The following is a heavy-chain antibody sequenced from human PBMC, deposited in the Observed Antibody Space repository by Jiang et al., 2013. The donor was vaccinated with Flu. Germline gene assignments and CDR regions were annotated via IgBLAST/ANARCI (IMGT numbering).Heavy chain of an antibody. V-gene: IGHV1-18*01. Sequence: AEVKKPGASVKVSCKASGSPLPVLVSAGCDRPLDKGLSGWDGSAVTMGHTNYAQKFQGRLTMTTDKSTSTAYMELRSLKSDDTAVYSCARGSGTYALDAFDMWGQGTMVIVSS. CDR3: ARGSGTYALDAFDM. CDR1: GSPLPVLV. J-gene: IGHJ3*02. D-gene: IGHD1-26*01. CDR2: SAVTMGHT.